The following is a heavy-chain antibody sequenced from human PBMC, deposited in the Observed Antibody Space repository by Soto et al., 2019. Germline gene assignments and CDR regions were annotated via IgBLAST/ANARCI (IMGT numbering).Heavy chain of an antibody. CDR2: IWYDGSNK. CDR3: ARDLYYYGSGSYGY. Sequence: QVQLVESGGGVVQPGRSLRLSCAASGFTFSSYGMHWVRQAPGKGLEWVAVIWYDGSNKYYADSVKGRFTISRDNSKNKLYLQMNSLRAEDTAVYYCARDLYYYGSGSYGYWGQGTLVTVSS. CDR1: GFTFSSYG. V-gene: IGHV3-33*01. J-gene: IGHJ4*02. D-gene: IGHD3-10*01.